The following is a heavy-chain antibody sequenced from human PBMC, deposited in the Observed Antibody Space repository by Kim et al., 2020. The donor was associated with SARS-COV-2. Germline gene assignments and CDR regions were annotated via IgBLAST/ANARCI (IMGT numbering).Heavy chain of an antibody. Sequence: GGSLRLSCAASGFTFSSYSMNWVRQAPGKGLEWVSSISSSSSYIYYADSVKGRFTISRDNAKNSLYLQMNSLRAEDTAVYYCARDRGDGYTNPDYWGQGTLVTVSS. CDR3: ARDRGDGYTNPDY. D-gene: IGHD3-10*01. V-gene: IGHV3-21*01. CDR1: GFTFSSYS. J-gene: IGHJ4*02. CDR2: ISSSSSYI.